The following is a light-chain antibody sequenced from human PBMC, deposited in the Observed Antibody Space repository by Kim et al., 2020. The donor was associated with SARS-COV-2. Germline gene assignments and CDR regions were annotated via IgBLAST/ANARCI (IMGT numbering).Light chain of an antibody. Sequence: PGPSVTISCTGTSSDVGGYNYVSWYQQHPGKAPKLMIYDVSKRPSGVPDRFSGSKSGNTASPTISGLQAEDEADYYCCSYAGSYTSFGGGTQLTVL. CDR2: DVS. V-gene: IGLV2-11*01. CDR3: CSYAGSYTS. CDR1: SSDVGGYNY. J-gene: IGLJ2*01.